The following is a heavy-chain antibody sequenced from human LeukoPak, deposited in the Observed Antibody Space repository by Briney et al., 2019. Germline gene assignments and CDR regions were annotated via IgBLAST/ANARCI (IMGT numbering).Heavy chain of an antibody. J-gene: IGHJ6*03. D-gene: IGHD3-10*01. V-gene: IGHV4-34*01. CDR3: ASFPPAGYYYYMDV. CDR1: GGSFSDYY. CDR2: VNHSGST. Sequence: SETLSLTCAVYGGSFSDYYWTWIRQPPGKGLEWIGEVNHSGSTNYNPSLKSRVTISVDTSKNQFSLKLSSVTAADTAVYYCASFPPAGYYYYMDVWGKGTTVTISS.